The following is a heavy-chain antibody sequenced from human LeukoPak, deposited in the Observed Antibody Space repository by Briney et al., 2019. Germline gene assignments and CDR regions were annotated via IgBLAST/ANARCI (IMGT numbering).Heavy chain of an antibody. CDR3: ARGVNYYYYYGMDI. J-gene: IGHJ6*02. CDR2: ISYDGSDK. CDR1: GFTFSSYA. Sequence: GGSLRLSCAASGFTFSSYAMHWVRQAPGKGLEWVAVISYDGSDKYYADSVKGRFTISRDNSKNTLYLQMNSLRAEDAAVYYCARGVNYYYYYGMDIWGQGTTVTVSS. V-gene: IGHV3-30*04.